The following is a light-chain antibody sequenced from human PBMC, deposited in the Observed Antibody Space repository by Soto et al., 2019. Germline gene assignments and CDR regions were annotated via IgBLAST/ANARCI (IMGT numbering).Light chain of an antibody. J-gene: IGKJ1*01. V-gene: IGKV3-20*01. CDR2: GAS. CDR1: QSVSSSY. CDR3: QQYGTSPWT. Sequence: EIVLTQSPGDLSLSPGERATLSCRASQSVSSSYLTWCQQKPGQAPRLLIYGASSRATGIADRFSGSGSGTDFTLTISRLEPEDFAVYYCQQYGTSPWTFGQGTKVDIK.